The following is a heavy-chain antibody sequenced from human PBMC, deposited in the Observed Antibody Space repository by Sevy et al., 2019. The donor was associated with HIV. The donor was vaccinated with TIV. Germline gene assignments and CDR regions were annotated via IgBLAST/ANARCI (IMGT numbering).Heavy chain of an antibody. J-gene: IGHJ4*01. CDR3: ARNVGYCTNGICYRGVFDY. Sequence: SETLSLTCTVSGGSISSSSYYWGWIRQPPGKGLEWIGSIYYSGSTYNNPSLKSRVTISVDTSKNQCSLKLSSVTAADTAVYYCARNVGYCTNGICYRGVFDYWGHGTLVTVSS. V-gene: IGHV4-39*01. CDR1: GGSISSSSYY. D-gene: IGHD2-8*01. CDR2: IYYSGST.